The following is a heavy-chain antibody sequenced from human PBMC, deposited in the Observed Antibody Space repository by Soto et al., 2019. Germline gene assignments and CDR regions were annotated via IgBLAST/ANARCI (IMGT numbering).Heavy chain of an antibody. CDR2: ISAYNGNT. V-gene: IGHV1-18*01. CDR1: GYTFTSYG. J-gene: IGHJ6*02. Sequence: ASVKVSCKASGYTFTSYGISWVRQAPGQGLEWMGWISAYNGNTNYAQKLQGRVTMTTDTSTSTAYMELRGLRSDDTAVYYCARDKYSSSWYPNYYYYYGMDVWGQGTTVTVSS. D-gene: IGHD6-13*01. CDR3: ARDKYSSSWYPNYYYYYGMDV.